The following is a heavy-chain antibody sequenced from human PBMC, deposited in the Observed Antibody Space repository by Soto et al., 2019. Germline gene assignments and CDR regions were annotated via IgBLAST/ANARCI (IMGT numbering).Heavy chain of an antibody. V-gene: IGHV3-23*01. Sequence: EVQLLESGGGLVQPGGSLRLSCAASGFTFSSYAMSWVRQAPGKGLEWVSAISGSGGSTYYADSVKGRFTISRDNSKNTLYLQMNSLRAEDTAVYYCANTYDYDSSGYSFYYYYGMDVWGQGTTVTVSS. CDR1: GFTFSSYA. J-gene: IGHJ6*02. CDR2: ISGSGGST. D-gene: IGHD3-22*01. CDR3: ANTYDYDSSGYSFYYYYGMDV.